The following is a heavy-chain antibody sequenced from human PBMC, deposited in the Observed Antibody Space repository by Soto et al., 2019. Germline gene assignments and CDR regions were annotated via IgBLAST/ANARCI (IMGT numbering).Heavy chain of an antibody. CDR1: GGSISSGGYY. CDR3: AIYSPARQRSGCYYYGMDV. V-gene: IGHV4-31*03. J-gene: IGHJ6*02. D-gene: IGHD3-3*01. CDR2: IYYSGST. Sequence: SETLSLSCTVSGGSISSGGYYWSWIRQHPGKGLEWIGYIYYSGSTYYNPSLKSRVTISVDTSKNQFSLKLCSVTAADTAVYYCAIYSPARQRSGCYYYGMDVWGQGTTVTVSS.